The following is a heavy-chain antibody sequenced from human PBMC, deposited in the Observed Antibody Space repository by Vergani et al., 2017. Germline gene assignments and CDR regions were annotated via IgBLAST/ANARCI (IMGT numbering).Heavy chain of an antibody. Sequence: QVQLQESGPGLVKPSQTLSLTCTVSGGSISSGSYYWGWIRQPAGKGLEWIGRIYTSGSTNYNPSLKSRVTISVDTSKNQFSLKLSSVTAADTAVYYYATVPYEYSGSSGWLNWFDPWGQGTLVTVSS. CDR2: IYTSGST. V-gene: IGHV4-61*02. D-gene: IGHD6-6*01. CDR3: ATVPYEYSGSSGWLNWFDP. CDR1: GGSISSGSYY. J-gene: IGHJ5*02.